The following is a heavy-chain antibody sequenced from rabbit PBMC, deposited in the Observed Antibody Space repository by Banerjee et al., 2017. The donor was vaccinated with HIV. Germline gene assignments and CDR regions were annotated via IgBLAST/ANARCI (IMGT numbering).Heavy chain of an antibody. Sequence: QEQLVESGGGLVTLGGSLKLSCKASGIDFSSYGISWVRQAPGKGLEWIAYIYPDYGSTDYASWVNGRFTISLDNAQNTVFLQMTSLTAADTATYFCAKHSYDDYGGTYYFNLWGQGTLVTVS. CDR1: GIDFSSYG. D-gene: IGHD2-1*01. CDR3: AKHSYDDYGGTYYFNL. J-gene: IGHJ4*01. CDR2: IYPDYGST. V-gene: IGHV1S47*01.